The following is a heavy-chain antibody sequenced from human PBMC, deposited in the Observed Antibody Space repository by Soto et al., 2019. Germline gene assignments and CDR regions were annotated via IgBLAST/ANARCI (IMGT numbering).Heavy chain of an antibody. CDR3: ARDQPAGEGYFDL. Sequence: SETLSLTCTVSGGSISSYYWSWIRQPPGKGLEWIGYIYYSGSTNYNPSLKSRVTISVDTSKNQFSLKLSSVTAADTAVYYCARDQPAGEGYFDLWGRGTLVTVSS. CDR1: GGSISSYY. J-gene: IGHJ2*01. D-gene: IGHD3-16*01. CDR2: IYYSGST. V-gene: IGHV4-59*01.